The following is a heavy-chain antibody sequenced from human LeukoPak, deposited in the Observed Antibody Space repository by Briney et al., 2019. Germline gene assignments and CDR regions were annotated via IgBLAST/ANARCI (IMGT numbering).Heavy chain of an antibody. D-gene: IGHD2-15*01. CDR3: ATDPSPPVVWAEAFDI. CDR2: VDPEDGET. J-gene: IGHJ3*02. V-gene: IGHV1-69-2*01. CDR1: GYTFTDYY. Sequence: ATVKISCKVSGYTFTDYYMHWVQQAPGKGLEWMGLVDPEDGETIYAEKFQGRVTITADTSTDTAYMELSSLRSEDTAVYYCATDPSPPVVWAEAFDIWGQGTMVTVSS.